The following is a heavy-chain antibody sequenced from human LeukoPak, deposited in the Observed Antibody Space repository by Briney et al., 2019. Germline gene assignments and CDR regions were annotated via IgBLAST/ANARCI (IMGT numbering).Heavy chain of an antibody. CDR1: GFTFSNYW. V-gene: IGHV3-74*01. D-gene: IGHD6-19*01. CDR3: ATASAETGTFVY. CDR2: INSDGSTT. Sequence: PGGSLRLSCAASGFTFSNYWMHWVRQAPGKGLMWVSHINSDGSTTNYADSVRGRFSISRDNAKNTLYLQMNSLRVEDTAVYYCATASAETGTFVYWGQGTLVTVSS. J-gene: IGHJ4*02.